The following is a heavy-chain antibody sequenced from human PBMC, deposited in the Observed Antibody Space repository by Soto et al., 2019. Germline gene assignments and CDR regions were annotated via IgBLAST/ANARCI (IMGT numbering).Heavy chain of an antibody. J-gene: IGHJ4*02. D-gene: IGHD4-17*01. V-gene: IGHV3-30*18. Sequence: QVQLVESGGGVVQPGRSLRLSCAASGLTFSSYGMHWVRQAPGKGLEWVAVISYDGSNKYYADSVKGRFTISRDNSKNTLYLQMNSLRAEDTAVYYCAKEVGDYGDYDPVDYWGQGTLVTVSS. CDR3: AKEVGDYGDYDPVDY. CDR1: GLTFSSYG. CDR2: ISYDGSNK.